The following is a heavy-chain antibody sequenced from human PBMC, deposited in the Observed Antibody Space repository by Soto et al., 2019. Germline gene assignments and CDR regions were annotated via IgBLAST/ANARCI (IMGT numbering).Heavy chain of an antibody. D-gene: IGHD3-22*01. CDR2: ISGSGGST. J-gene: IGHJ4*02. CDR3: ARSGYYYPLDFDH. CDR1: GFTFDDYA. V-gene: IGHV3-23*01. Sequence: GGSLRLSCAASGFTFDDYAMHWVRQAPGKGLEWVSAISGSGGSTYYADTVKGRFTVSRDNSKNTLYLQMNSLRAEDTAVYYCARSGYYYPLDFDHWGQGNLVTVSS.